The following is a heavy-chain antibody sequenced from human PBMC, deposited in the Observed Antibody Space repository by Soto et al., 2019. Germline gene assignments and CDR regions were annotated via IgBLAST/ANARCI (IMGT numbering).Heavy chain of an antibody. D-gene: IGHD3-3*02. CDR2: IIPIFGTA. CDR3: AEDLAPRRRGMDV. V-gene: IGHV1-69*13. J-gene: IGHJ6*02. Sequence: ASVKVSCKASGGTFSSYAISWVRQAPGQGLEWMGGIIPIFGTANYAQKFQGRVTITADESTSTAYMELSSLRSEDTAVYYCAEDLAPRRRGMDVWGQGTTVTVSS. CDR1: GGTFSSYA.